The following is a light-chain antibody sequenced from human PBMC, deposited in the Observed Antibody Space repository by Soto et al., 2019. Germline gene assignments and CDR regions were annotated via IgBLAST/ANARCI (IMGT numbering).Light chain of an antibody. CDR1: SASVSTSYY. Sequence: QTVVTQEPSFSVSPGGTVTLTCDLSSASVSTSYYPSWYQQTPGQAPRTLIYNTNTRSSGVPDRFSGSILGNKAALTITGAQADDESDYYCVLYIGGGISLFGGGTKLTVL. CDR3: VLYIGGGISL. J-gene: IGLJ3*02. V-gene: IGLV8-61*01. CDR2: NTN.